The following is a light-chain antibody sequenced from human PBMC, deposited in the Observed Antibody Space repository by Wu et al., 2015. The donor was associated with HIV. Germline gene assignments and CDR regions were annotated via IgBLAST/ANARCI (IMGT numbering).Light chain of an antibody. V-gene: IGKV3-15*01. J-gene: IGKJ5*01. CDR3: QQYNNWPPIT. CDR2: GAS. Sequence: GERATLSCRASQSVSSNLAWYQQKPGQAPRLLIYGASTRATGIPARFSGSGSGTEFTLTINSMQSEDFAVYYCQQYNNWPPITFGQGTRLEIK. CDR1: QSVSSN.